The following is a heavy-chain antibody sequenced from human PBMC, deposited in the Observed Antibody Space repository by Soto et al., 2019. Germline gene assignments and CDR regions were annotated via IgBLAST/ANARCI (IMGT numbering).Heavy chain of an antibody. Sequence: SETLSLTCTVSGGSVSGGSYYWNWIRQPPGKGLEWIGYIYFSGRTNYNPSLKSRVTISIDTSKNQFSLKLTSATAADTAVYYCARDRGYYDDTGPTYDYWGQGTQVTSPQ. CDR1: GGSVSGGSYY. CDR3: ARDRGYYDDTGPTYDY. V-gene: IGHV4-61*01. CDR2: IYFSGRT. D-gene: IGHD3-16*01. J-gene: IGHJ4*02.